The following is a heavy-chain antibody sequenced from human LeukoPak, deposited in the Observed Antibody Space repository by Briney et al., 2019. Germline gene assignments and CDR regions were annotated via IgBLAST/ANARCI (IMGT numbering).Heavy chain of an antibody. J-gene: IGHJ4*02. V-gene: IGHV3-30*19. CDR3: AREAGQWLAKEDYFDY. CDR1: GFTFSSYG. CDR2: ISYDGSNK. Sequence: GGSLRLSCAASGFTFSSYGMHWVRQAPGKGLEWVAVISYDGSNKYYADSVKGRFTISRDNSKNTLYLQMNSLRAEDTAVYYCAREAGQWLAKEDYFDYWGQGTLVTVSS. D-gene: IGHD6-19*01.